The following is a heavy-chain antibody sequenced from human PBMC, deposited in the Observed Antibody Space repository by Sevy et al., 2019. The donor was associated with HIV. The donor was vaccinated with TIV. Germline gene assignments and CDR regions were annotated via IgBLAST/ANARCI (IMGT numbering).Heavy chain of an antibody. CDR1: GFTFSSYE. Sequence: GGSLRLSCAASGFTFSSYEMNWVHQAPGKGLEWVSYISSSGSTIYYADSVKGRFTISRDNAKNSLYLQMNSLRAEDTAVYYCARGRGIQLWSWGQGTLVTVSS. V-gene: IGHV3-48*03. CDR3: ARGRGIQLWS. J-gene: IGHJ4*02. D-gene: IGHD5-18*01. CDR2: ISSSGSTI.